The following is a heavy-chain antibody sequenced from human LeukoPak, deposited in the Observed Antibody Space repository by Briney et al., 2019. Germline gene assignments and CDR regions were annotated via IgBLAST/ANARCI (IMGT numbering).Heavy chain of an antibody. CDR3: ARDLVRGAYDY. V-gene: IGHV4-59*01. J-gene: IGHJ4*02. CDR2: IYYSGST. CDR1: GGSLSSYY. D-gene: IGHD3-10*01. Sequence: SETLSLTCSVSGGSLSSYYWSWIRQPPGKGLEWIGYIYYSGSTNYNPSLKSRVTISLDTSKNQFSLKLSSVTAADTAVYYCARDLVRGAYDYWGQGTLVTVSS.